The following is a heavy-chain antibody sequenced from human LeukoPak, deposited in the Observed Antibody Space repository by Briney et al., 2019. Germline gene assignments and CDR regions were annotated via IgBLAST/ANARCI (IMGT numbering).Heavy chain of an antibody. J-gene: IGHJ5*02. CDR1: GGPISSGGYY. CDR3: ARDASSSTFYNWFDP. CDR2: IYYSGST. D-gene: IGHD2/OR15-2a*01. V-gene: IGHV4-31*03. Sequence: SETLSLTCTVSGGPISSGGYYWSWIRQHPGKGLEWIGYIYYSGSTYYNPSLKSRVTISVDTSKNQFSLKLSSVTAADTAVYYCARDASSSTFYNWFDPWGQGTLVTVSS.